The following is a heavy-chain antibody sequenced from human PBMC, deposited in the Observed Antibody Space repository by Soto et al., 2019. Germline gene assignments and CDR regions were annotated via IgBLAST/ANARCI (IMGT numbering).Heavy chain of an antibody. Sequence: ASVKVSCKASGYTFTSYGISWVRQAPGQGXEWMGWISAYNGNTNYAQKLQGRVTMTTDTSTSTAYMELRSLRSDDTAVYYCARDPRDNTIFGVVKLYYYYGMDVWGQGTTVTISS. CDR1: GYTFTSYG. CDR2: ISAYNGNT. J-gene: IGHJ6*02. CDR3: ARDPRDNTIFGVVKLYYYYGMDV. V-gene: IGHV1-18*01. D-gene: IGHD3-3*01.